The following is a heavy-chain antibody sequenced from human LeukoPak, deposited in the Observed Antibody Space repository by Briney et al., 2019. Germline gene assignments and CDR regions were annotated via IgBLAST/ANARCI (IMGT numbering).Heavy chain of an antibody. V-gene: IGHV1-18*01. Sequence: ASVKVSCKASGGTFSSYAISWVRQAPGQGLEWMGWISAYNGNTNYAQKLQGRVTMTTDTSTSTAYMELRSLRSDDTAVYYCARELYDFWSGYYTAPLYGMDVWGQGTTVTVS. J-gene: IGHJ6*02. CDR3: ARELYDFWSGYYTAPLYGMDV. D-gene: IGHD3-3*01. CDR1: GGTFSSYA. CDR2: ISAYNGNT.